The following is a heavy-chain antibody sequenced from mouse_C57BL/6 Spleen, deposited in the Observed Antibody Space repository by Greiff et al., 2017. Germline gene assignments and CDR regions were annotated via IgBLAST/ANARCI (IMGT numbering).Heavy chain of an antibody. D-gene: IGHD2-4*01. V-gene: IGHV5-17*01. J-gene: IGHJ2*01. Sequence: EVKVVESGGGLVKPGGSLKLSCAASGFTFSDSGMHWVRQAPEKGLEWVAYISSGSSTIYYADTVKGRFTISRDNAKNTLFLQMTSLRSEDTAMFYCARGRLDYWGQGTTLTVSS. CDR1: GFTFSDSG. CDR2: ISSGSSTI. CDR3: ARGRLDY.